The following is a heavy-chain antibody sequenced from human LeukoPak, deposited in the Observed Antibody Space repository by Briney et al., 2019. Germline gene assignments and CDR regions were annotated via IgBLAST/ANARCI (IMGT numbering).Heavy chain of an antibody. CDR1: GGSISPYY. CDR2: VYYSGST. J-gene: IGHJ4*02. V-gene: IGHV4-59*12. CDR3: ARDGPSVYFDY. Sequence: SETLSLTCTVSGGSISPYYWSWIRQPPGKGLEWVGYVYYSGSTNYNPSLKSRVTISLDTSKNHFSLKLDSVTAADTAVYYCARDGPSVYFDYWGQGTLVTVSS.